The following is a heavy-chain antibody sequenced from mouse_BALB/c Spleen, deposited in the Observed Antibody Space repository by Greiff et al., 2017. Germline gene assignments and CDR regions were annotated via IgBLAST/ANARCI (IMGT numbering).Heavy chain of an antibody. CDR2: ISSGGSYT. J-gene: IGHJ3*01. Sequence: DVMLVESGGGLVKPGGSLKLSCAASGFTFSSYAMSWVRQSPEKRLEWVAEISSGGSYTYYPDTVTGRFTISRDNARNILYLQMSSLRSEDTAMYYCARRDYYSFAYWGQGTLVTVSA. CDR1: GFTFSSYA. V-gene: IGHV5-9-4*01. D-gene: IGHD1-1*01. CDR3: ARRDYYSFAY.